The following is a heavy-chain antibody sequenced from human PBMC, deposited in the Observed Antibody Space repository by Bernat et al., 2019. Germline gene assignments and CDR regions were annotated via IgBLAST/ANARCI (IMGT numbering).Heavy chain of an antibody. CDR1: GFTFTSYA. CDR2: ISVSGGST. J-gene: IGHJ2*01. Sequence: EVQLLESGGGLVQPGGSLRLSCAASGFTFTSYAMSWVRQAPGKGLEWVSAISVSGGSTYYADAVKGRFTMSRDNSKNTLYLQMNSLRAEDTAVYYCAKDDCAGDCHYWYFDLWGRGNLVAVSS. D-gene: IGHD2-21*02. V-gene: IGHV3-23*01. CDR3: AKDDCAGDCHYWYFDL.